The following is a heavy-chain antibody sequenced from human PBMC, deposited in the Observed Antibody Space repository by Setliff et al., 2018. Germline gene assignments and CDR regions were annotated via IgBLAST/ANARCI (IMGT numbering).Heavy chain of an antibody. CDR2: ISSTSWYI. CDR3: ARVGEYYYDSSGYSGFGDY. Sequence: GGSLRLSCAASGFTFSSYTMSWVRQTPGKGLEWVSSISSTSWYIYYADSVKGRFTISRDNSKNTLYLQMNSLRAEDTAVYYCARVGEYYYDSSGYSGFGDYWGQGTLVTVSS. CDR1: GFTFSSYT. D-gene: IGHD3-22*01. V-gene: IGHV3-21*01. J-gene: IGHJ4*02.